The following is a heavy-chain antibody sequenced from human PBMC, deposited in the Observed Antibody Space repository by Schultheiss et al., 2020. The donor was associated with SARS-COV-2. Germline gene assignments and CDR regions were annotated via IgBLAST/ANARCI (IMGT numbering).Heavy chain of an antibody. J-gene: IGHJ6*02. CDR3: ARVRSSKYYYYYGMDV. D-gene: IGHD4-11*01. Sequence: SETLSLTCPVSGGSISSGDYYWSWIRQPPGKGLEWIGYIYYSGSTYYNPSLKSRVTISVDTSKNQFSLKLSSVTAADTAVYYCARVRSSKYYYYYGMDVWGQGTTVTVSS. V-gene: IGHV4-30-4*01. CDR1: GGSISSGDYY. CDR2: IYYSGST.